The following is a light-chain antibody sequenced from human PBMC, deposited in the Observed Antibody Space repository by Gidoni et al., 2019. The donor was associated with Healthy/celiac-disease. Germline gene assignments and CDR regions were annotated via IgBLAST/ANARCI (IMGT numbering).Light chain of an antibody. J-gene: IGKJ4*01. V-gene: IGKV3-11*01. CDR2: DAS. CDR1: QSVSSY. Sequence: DIVLTQSTATLSLSPGERATLSCRASQSVSSYLAWYQKKPGQAHRLLIYDASNRATGRPARFSGSGSGTDFTLTISSLEPEEFAVYDCQQRSNWLPLTFGGGTKVEIK. CDR3: QQRSNWLPLT.